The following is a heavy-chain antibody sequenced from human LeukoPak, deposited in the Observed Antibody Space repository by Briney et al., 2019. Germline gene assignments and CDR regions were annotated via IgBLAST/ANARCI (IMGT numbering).Heavy chain of an antibody. CDR1: GGSISSGSYY. Sequence: SQTLSLTCTVSGGSISSGSYYWSWIRQPAGKGLEWIGRIYTSGSTNYNPSLKSRVTISVDRSKNQFSLKLSSVTAADTAVYYCARGRTLYCSGGSCYPFDPWGQGTLVTVSS. V-gene: IGHV4-61*02. J-gene: IGHJ5*02. CDR3: ARGRTLYCSGGSCYPFDP. D-gene: IGHD2-15*01. CDR2: IYTSGST.